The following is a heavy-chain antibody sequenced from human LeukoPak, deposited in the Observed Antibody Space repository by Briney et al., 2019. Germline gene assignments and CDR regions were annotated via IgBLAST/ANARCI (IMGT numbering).Heavy chain of an antibody. V-gene: IGHV3-66*01. CDR2: IYSGGST. CDR1: GITVSSRY. J-gene: IGHJ5*02. Sequence: GGSLRLSCAASGITVSSRYMTWVRQAPGKGLEWVSVIYSGGSTYYADSVKGRFTISRDNSKNTLYLQMNSLRAEDTAVYYCAREYSSGWTHNWFDPWGQGTLVTVSS. D-gene: IGHD6-19*01. CDR3: AREYSSGWTHNWFDP.